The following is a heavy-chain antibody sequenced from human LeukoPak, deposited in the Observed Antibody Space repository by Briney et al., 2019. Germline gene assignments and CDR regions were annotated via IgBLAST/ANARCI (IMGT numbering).Heavy chain of an antibody. Sequence: GESLKISCKGSGYSFTSYWIGWVRQMPGKGLEWMGIIYPGDSDTRYSPSFQGQVTISADKSIRTAYLQWSSLKASDTAMYYCAATLGYCSSTSCYTDYYGMDVWGQGTTVTVSS. CDR1: GYSFTSYW. D-gene: IGHD2-2*02. J-gene: IGHJ6*02. CDR2: IYPGDSDT. V-gene: IGHV5-51*01. CDR3: AATLGYCSSTSCYTDYYGMDV.